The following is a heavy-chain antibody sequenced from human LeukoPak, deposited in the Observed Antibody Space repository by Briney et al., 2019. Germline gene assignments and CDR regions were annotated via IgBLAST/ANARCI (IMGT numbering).Heavy chain of an antibody. Sequence: ASVKVSCKTSGYSFTGHYMHWVRQAPGQGPEWMGWINPKSGGTNYAQKFQGRVTMTSDTSISTAYMELSRLRSDNTAVYYCARDLYGGTSATFDYWGQGTLVTVSS. J-gene: IGHJ4*02. CDR1: GYSFTGHY. CDR2: INPKSGGT. CDR3: ARDLYGGTSATFDY. V-gene: IGHV1-2*02. D-gene: IGHD4-23*01.